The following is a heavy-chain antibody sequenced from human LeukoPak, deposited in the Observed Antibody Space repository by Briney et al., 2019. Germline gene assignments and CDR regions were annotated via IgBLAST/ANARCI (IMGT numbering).Heavy chain of an antibody. CDR3: ARPPGSMDDSSAYS. Sequence: GESLKISCKGSGYSFSTYWIGWVRQMPGKGLEWMGIIYPGDSDTRYSPSFQGQVTISADKSINTAYLQWSSLKASDTATYYCARPPGSMDDSSAYSWGQGTLVTVSS. CDR2: IYPGDSDT. CDR1: GYSFSTYW. V-gene: IGHV5-51*01. D-gene: IGHD3-22*01. J-gene: IGHJ4*02.